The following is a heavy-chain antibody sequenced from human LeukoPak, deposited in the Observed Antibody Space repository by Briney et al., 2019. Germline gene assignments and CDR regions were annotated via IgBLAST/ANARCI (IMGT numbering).Heavy chain of an antibody. CDR3: AASLLYPGGGASWGVFNS. CDR2: IYYNGSN. Sequence: SETLSLTCTVSGVSMSSYYWSWIRQPPGKGLEWIGYIYYNGSNKYNPSLKSRVAISIDTCKNQFSLKLNSVPTADTAVYYCAASLLYPGGGASWGVFNSGGQGTL. J-gene: IGHJ3*01. CDR1: GVSMSSYY. D-gene: IGHD3-16*01. V-gene: IGHV4-59*01.